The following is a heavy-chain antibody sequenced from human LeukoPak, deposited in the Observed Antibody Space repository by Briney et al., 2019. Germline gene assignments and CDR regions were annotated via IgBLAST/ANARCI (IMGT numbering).Heavy chain of an antibody. CDR1: GFTFSTYW. CDR2: IKQDESEK. J-gene: IGHJ3*02. CDR3: ARVVTTMIRGGGAFDI. D-gene: IGHD3-10*01. V-gene: IGHV3-7*01. Sequence: GGSLRLSCAASGFTFSTYWMTWVRQAPGKGLEWVANIKQDESEKYYVDSVKGRFTISRDNAKNSLYLQINSLRAEDTAVYYCARVVTTMIRGGGAFDIWGQGTVVTVSS.